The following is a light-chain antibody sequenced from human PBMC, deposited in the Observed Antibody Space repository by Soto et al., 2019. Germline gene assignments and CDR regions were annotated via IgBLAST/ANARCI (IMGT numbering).Light chain of an antibody. CDR3: CSYAGSSTFVV. J-gene: IGLJ1*01. CDR1: SSDVGSYNL. CDR2: EGS. V-gene: IGLV2-23*03. Sequence: QSVLTQPASVSGSPGQSITISCTGTSSDVGSYNLVPWYQQHPGKAPKLMIYEGSKRPSGVSNRFSGSKSGNTASLTISGLQAEDEADYYCCSYAGSSTFVVFGTGTKVTVL.